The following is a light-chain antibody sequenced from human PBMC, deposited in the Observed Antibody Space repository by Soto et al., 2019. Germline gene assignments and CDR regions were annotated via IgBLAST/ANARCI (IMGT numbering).Light chain of an antibody. CDR2: DVS. Sequence: QSALTQPRSVSGSPGQSVTISCTGTSSDIGNYNYVSWYQQYPGKAPKLIIYDVSKRPSGIPDRFFGSKFGNTASLTISGLQAEDEADYYCCSYAGSFIFVFGTATKVTVL. CDR1: SSDIGNYNY. CDR3: CSYAGSFIFV. J-gene: IGLJ1*01. V-gene: IGLV2-11*01.